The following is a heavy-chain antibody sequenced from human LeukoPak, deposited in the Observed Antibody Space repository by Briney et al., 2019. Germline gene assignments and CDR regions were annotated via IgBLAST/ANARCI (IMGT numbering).Heavy chain of an antibody. CDR1: GFIFSSYE. J-gene: IGHJ4*02. Sequence: GGSLRLSCTASGFIFSSYEMNWVRQAPGKGLEWLSYISNSGSTIYYADSVKGRFSISRDNAKNSLYLQMNSLRAEDTAVYYCARGYYDSSGYFGGDYWGQETLVTVSS. V-gene: IGHV3-48*03. CDR3: ARGYYDSSGYFGGDY. D-gene: IGHD3-22*01. CDR2: ISNSGSTI.